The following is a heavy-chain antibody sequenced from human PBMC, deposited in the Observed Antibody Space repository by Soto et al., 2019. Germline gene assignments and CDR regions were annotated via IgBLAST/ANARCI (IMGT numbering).Heavy chain of an antibody. CDR1: GFTFYTYA. V-gene: IGHV3-23*01. Sequence: EVRLLESGGGLVQPGGSLRLSCAASGFTFYTYAMTWVRQAPGKGLEWVSTISGSGGVTYTYYADSVKGRFTISRDNSKNTLYLQMNSLRAEDTAVYYCAKGQYSSGWDWGQGTLVTVSS. CDR2: ISGSGGVTYT. D-gene: IGHD6-19*01. J-gene: IGHJ4*02. CDR3: AKGQYSSGWD.